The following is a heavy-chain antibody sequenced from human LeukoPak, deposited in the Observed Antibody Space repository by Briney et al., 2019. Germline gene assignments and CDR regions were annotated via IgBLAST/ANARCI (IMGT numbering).Heavy chain of an antibody. CDR1: GGTFSSYA. V-gene: IGHV1-69*06. CDR3: ARDVPRIAAAAYELNWFDP. CDR2: IIPIFGTA. Sequence: GASVKVSCKASGGTFSSYAISWVRQAPGQGLEWMGGIIPIFGTANYAQKFQGRVTITADKSTSTAYMELSSLRSEDTAVYYCARDVPRIAAAAYELNWFDPWGQGTLVTVSS. J-gene: IGHJ5*02. D-gene: IGHD6-13*01.